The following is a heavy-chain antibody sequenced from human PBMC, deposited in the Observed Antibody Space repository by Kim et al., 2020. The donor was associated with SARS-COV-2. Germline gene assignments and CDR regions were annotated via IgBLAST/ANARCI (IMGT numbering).Heavy chain of an antibody. D-gene: IGHD2-2*01. V-gene: IGHV3-74*01. CDR1: GFTFSSYW. CDR3: ARAGPYCSSTSCKYYYYYGMDV. CDR2: INSDGSST. Sequence: GGSLRLSCAASGFTFSSYWMHWVRQAPGKGLVWVSRINSDGSSTSYADSVKGRFTISRDNAKNTLYLQMNSLRAEDTAVYYCARAGPYCSSTSCKYYYYYGMDVWGQGTTVTVSS. J-gene: IGHJ6*02.